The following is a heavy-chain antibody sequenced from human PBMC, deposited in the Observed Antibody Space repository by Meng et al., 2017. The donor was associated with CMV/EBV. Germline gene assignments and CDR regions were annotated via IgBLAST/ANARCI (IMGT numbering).Heavy chain of an antibody. D-gene: IGHD2-2*01. V-gene: IGHV3-21*01. CDR3: ARSFVVALYYFDY. CDR1: GFTFSSYS. CDR2: ISSSSSYI. J-gene: IGHJ4*02. Sequence: GGSLRLSCAASGFTFSSYSMNWVRQAPGKGLEWVSSISSSSSYIYYADSVKGRFTISRDNAKNSLYLQMNSLRAEDTAVYYCARSFVVALYYFDYWGQGTLVTVSS.